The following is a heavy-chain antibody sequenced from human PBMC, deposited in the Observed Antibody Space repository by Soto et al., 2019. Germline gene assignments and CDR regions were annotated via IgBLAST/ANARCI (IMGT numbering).Heavy chain of an antibody. Sequence: GSLRLGGAGSVFIVKNYAMSWVRQAPGKGLEWVSGASASGTRTYYTDSVKGRFTISKDNSKNTLYLQMNSLRPEDTAVYYCAKDPNGDYVGGFDMRGQGTMVTVSS. CDR3: AKDPNGDYVGGFDM. CDR1: VFIVKNYA. D-gene: IGHD2-21*02. V-gene: IGHV3-23*01. J-gene: IGHJ3*02. CDR2: ASASGTRT.